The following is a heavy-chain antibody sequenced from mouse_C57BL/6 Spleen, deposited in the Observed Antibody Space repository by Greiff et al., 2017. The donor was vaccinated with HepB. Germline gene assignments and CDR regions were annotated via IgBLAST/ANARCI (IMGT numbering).Heavy chain of an antibody. CDR3: ARRGDYWYFDV. CDR1: GYAFSSYW. Sequence: VQLKESGAELVKPGASVKISCKASGYAFSSYWMNWVKQRPGKGLEWIGQIYPGDGDTNYNGKFKGKATLTADKSSSTAYMQLSSLTSEDSAVYFCARRGDYWYFDVWGTGTTVTVSS. V-gene: IGHV1-80*01. J-gene: IGHJ1*02. CDR2: IYPGDGDT.